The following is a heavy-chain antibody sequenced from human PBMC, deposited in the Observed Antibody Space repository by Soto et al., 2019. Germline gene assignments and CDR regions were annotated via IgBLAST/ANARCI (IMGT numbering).Heavy chain of an antibody. CDR2: INHSGST. J-gene: IGHJ4*02. Sequence: PSETLSLTCAVYGGSFSGYYWSWIRQPPGKGLEWIGEINHSGSTNYNPSLKSRVTISVDTSKNQFSLQLTSVTAADTAVYYCATVRSRWNIDYWGQGTLVTVSS. V-gene: IGHV4-34*01. CDR3: ATVRSRWNIDY. D-gene: IGHD6-13*01. CDR1: GGSFSGYY.